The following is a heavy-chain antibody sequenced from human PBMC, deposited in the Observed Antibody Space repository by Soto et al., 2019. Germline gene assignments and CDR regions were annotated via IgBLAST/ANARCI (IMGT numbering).Heavy chain of an antibody. CDR2: IYYSGST. Sequence: QLQLQESGPGLVKPSETLSLTCTVSGGSISSSSYYWGWIRQPPGKGLEWIGSIYYSGSTYYNPSLKSRVTISVDTSKNQFSLKLSSVTAADTAVHYCARHGVPAAIAWFDPWGQGTLVTVSS. V-gene: IGHV4-39*01. J-gene: IGHJ5*02. CDR1: GGSISSSSYY. CDR3: ARHGVPAAIAWFDP. D-gene: IGHD2-2*02.